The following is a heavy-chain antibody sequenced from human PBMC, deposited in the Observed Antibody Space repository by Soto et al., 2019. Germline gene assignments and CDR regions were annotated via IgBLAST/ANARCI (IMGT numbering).Heavy chain of an antibody. J-gene: IGHJ4*02. CDR1: GFTFSNWW. CDR2: INGDGSTT. Sequence: PGGSLRLSCAASGFTFSNWWMHWVRQTPGRGLVWVSHINGDGSTTNYADSVKGRFTISRDSAKNTLYLQTNSLRVEDTGVYYCARDYISGTPNYWGQGTLVTVSS. CDR3: ARDYISGTPNY. D-gene: IGHD6-19*01. V-gene: IGHV3-74*01.